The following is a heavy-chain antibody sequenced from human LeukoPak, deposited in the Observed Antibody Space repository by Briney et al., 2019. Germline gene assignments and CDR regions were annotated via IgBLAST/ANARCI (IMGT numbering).Heavy chain of an antibody. CDR1: GYTFTGYN. CDR3: AKIVGATTEVY. CDR2: INPNSGGT. J-gene: IGHJ4*02. V-gene: IGHV1-2*02. Sequence: ASVKVSRRASGYTFTGYNMHWVRQAPGQGLEWMGWINPNSGGTNYAQKFQGRVTMTRDTSISTAYMELSRLRSDDTAVYYCAKIVGATTEVYWGQGTLVTVSS. D-gene: IGHD1-26*01.